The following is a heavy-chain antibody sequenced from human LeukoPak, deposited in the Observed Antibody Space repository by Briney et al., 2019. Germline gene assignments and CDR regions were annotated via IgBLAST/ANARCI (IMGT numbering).Heavy chain of an antibody. V-gene: IGHV1-18*01. J-gene: IGHJ6*03. D-gene: IGHD2-2*03. CDR2: ISAYNGNT. CDR3: ASGHCSSTSCYLYYYIDV. Sequence: ASVKVSCKASGYTFTSYGISWVRQAPGQGLERMGWISAYNGNTNYAQKLQGRVTMTTDTSTSTAYMELRSLRSDDTAVYYCASGHCSSTSCYLYYYIDVWGKGTTVTVSS. CDR1: GYTFTSYG.